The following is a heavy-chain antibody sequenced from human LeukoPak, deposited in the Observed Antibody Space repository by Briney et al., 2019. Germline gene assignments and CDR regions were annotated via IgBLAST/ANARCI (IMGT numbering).Heavy chain of an antibody. CDR2: ISSTSSYI. CDR1: GFTFSTYS. Sequence: GGSLRLSCAASGFTFSTYSINWVRQAPGKGLEWVSSISSTSSYIFYADSVKGRFTISRDNAKNSLFLQMISLRAEDTAVYYCARGPSYYESSGFYSEYWGQGTLVTASS. CDR3: ARGPSYYESSGFYSEY. J-gene: IGHJ4*02. D-gene: IGHD3-22*01. V-gene: IGHV3-21*01.